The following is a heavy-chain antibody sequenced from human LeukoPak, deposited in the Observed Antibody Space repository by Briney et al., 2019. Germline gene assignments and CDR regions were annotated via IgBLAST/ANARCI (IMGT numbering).Heavy chain of an antibody. J-gene: IGHJ4*02. CDR2: ISYDGXNK. Sequence: GGSLRLSXAASGFTLXXXXXXXXXQAPGXXXXXXXXISYDGXNKYYADSVXGXFSXSRDNSKNTLYLQMNSLRAEDTAVYYCSKVIWGQQLVLSCDYWGQGTLVTVSS. V-gene: IGHV3-30*18. CDR1: GFTLXXXX. D-gene: IGHD6-13*01. CDR3: SKVIWGQQLVLSCDY.